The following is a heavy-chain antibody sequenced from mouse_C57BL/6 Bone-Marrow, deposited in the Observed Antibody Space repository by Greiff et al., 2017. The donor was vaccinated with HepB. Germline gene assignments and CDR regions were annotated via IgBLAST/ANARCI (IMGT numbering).Heavy chain of an antibody. CDR3: ARTSGSSYVHWYFDV. V-gene: IGHV1-52*01. D-gene: IGHD1-1*01. CDR1: GYTFTSYW. Sequence: QVQLQQPGAELVRPGSSVKLSCKASGYTFTSYWMHWVKQRPIQGLEWIGNIDPSDSETHYNQKFKDKATLTVDKSSSTAYMQLSSLTSEDSAVYYWARTSGSSYVHWYFDVWGTGTTVTVSS. CDR2: IDPSDSET. J-gene: IGHJ1*03.